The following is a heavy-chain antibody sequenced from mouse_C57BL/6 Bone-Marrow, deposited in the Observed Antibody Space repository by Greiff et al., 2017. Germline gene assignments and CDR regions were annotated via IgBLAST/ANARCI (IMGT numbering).Heavy chain of an antibody. Sequence: EVQLQQSGAELVKPGASVKLSCTASGFNIKDYYMHWVKQRTEQGLEWIGRIDPGDGETKYAPKFQGKATIPAETSSNTAYLQLSSLTSEDTAVYYCATPDYGSSYGYWDFDVWGTGTTVTVSS. CDR3: ATPDYGSSYGYWDFDV. V-gene: IGHV14-2*01. CDR1: GFNIKDYY. J-gene: IGHJ1*03. D-gene: IGHD1-1*01. CDR2: IDPGDGET.